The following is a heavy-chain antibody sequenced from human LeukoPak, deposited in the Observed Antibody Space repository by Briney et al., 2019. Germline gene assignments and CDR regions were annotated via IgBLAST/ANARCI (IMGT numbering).Heavy chain of an antibody. CDR3: ARGHGSAFDP. Sequence: ASVKVSCKASGYDLTNYGINWVRQAPGQGLEWMGWMHPDNGNTGYAQKFQGRVTMTRNTSITTAYMELRSLRSDDTAVYYCARGHGSAFDPWGQGTLVTVSS. CDR1: GYDLTNYG. V-gene: IGHV1-8*01. D-gene: IGHD3-10*01. CDR2: MHPDNGNT. J-gene: IGHJ5*02.